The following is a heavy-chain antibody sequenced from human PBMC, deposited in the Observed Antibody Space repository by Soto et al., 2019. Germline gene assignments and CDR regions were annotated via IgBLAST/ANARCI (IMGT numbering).Heavy chain of an antibody. CDR1: GYTCTSYD. J-gene: IGHJ4*02. D-gene: IGHD3-16*01. Sequence: QVQLVQYGAEVKKPGASVKVSCKASGYTCTSYDINWVRQATGQGLEWMGWMNPNSGNTGYAQKFQGRVTMTRTTYISTTDLELSSLRAEDAAVYDCARTWGTPMDYWGQGTLVTVSS. V-gene: IGHV1-8*01. CDR2: MNPNSGNT. CDR3: ARTWGTPMDY.